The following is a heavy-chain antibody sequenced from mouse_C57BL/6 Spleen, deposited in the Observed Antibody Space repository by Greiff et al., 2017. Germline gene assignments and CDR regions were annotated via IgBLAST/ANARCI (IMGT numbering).Heavy chain of an antibody. CDR1: GYTFTSYW. V-gene: IGHV1-53*01. CDR2: INPSNGGT. CDR3: AGYRLLDY. Sequence: QVQLKQSGTELVKPGASVKLSCTASGYTFTSYWMHWVKQRPGQGLEWIGNINPSNGGTNYNEKFKSKATLTVDKSSSTDYMQLSSLTSEDSAVYCGAGYRLLDYWGQGTTLTVSS. J-gene: IGHJ2*01. D-gene: IGHD1-1*02.